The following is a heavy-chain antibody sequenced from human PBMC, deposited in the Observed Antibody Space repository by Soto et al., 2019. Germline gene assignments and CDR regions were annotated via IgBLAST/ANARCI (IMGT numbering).Heavy chain of an antibody. J-gene: IGHJ4*02. V-gene: IGHV3-30*01. Sequence: QVQLVESGGGVVQPGRSLSLSCAASGFTFTNCAMHWVRQAPGTGLEWVAVVGSDGMHKYYGDFVKGRFTISIDTSENTVYLQMDRLTSEDTAVYYCARDVIVDAPDYFPYWCRGTLVTVSS. CDR2: VGSDGMHK. D-gene: IGHD3-16*02. CDR1: GFTFTNCA. CDR3: ARDVIVDAPDYFPY.